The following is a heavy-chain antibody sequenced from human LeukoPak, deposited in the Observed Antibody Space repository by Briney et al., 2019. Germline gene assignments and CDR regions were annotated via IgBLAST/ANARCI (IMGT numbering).Heavy chain of an antibody. CDR3: ASRKLGNDY. CDR1: GGSVCVYY. J-gene: IGHJ4*02. Sequence: SETLSLTCTVSGGSVCVYYWSWIRQSPGRGLEWIGYIYYTGSTSYNPSLRSRVTMSADTSKNQFSLKLSPVTAADTGVYYCASRKLGNDYWGQGTLVTVSS. D-gene: IGHD7-27*01. CDR2: IYYTGST. V-gene: IGHV4-59*02.